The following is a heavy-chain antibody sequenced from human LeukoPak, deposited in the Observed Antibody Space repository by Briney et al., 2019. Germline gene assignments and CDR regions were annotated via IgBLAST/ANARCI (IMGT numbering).Heavy chain of an antibody. CDR1: GFTFSSYA. D-gene: IGHD5-18*01. CDR3: AKDRAWLQFWS. CDR2: ISYDGSNK. V-gene: IGHV3-30*04. J-gene: IGHJ4*02. Sequence: GGSLRLSCAASGFTFSSYATHWVRQAPGKGLEWVAVISYDGSNKYYADSVKGRFTISRDNSKNTLYLQMNSLRAEDTAVFYCAKDRAWLQFWSWGQGTLVTVSS.